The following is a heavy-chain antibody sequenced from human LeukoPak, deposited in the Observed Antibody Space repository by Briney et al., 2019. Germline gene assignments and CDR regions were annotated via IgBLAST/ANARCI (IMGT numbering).Heavy chain of an antibody. D-gene: IGHD2-21*02. CDR3: ARGPYCGGDCPTRPEYFQH. V-gene: IGHV3-33*01. CDR1: GFTFSSYG. Sequence: GRSLRLSCAASGFTFSSYGMHWVRQAPGKWLEWVAVIWYDGSNKYYADSVKGRFTISRDNSKNTLYLQMNSLRAEDTAVYYCARGPYCGGDCPTRPEYFQHWGQGTLVTVSS. J-gene: IGHJ1*01. CDR2: IWYDGSNK.